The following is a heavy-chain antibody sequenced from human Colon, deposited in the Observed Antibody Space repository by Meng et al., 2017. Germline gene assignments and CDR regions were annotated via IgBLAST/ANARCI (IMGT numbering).Heavy chain of an antibody. V-gene: IGHV5-51*01. Sequence: GESLKISCQGSEYTFNNYWIAWVRQMPGKGLEWMGIIYPDDSDTTYSPSFEGHVTISADKSVNTAYLQWSSLKASDEAMYFCARQAGSSSGYYYFDFWGQGPLVTVSS. CDR3: ARQAGSSSGYYYFDF. D-gene: IGHD6-19*01. CDR1: EYTFNNYW. CDR2: IYPDDSDT. J-gene: IGHJ4*02.